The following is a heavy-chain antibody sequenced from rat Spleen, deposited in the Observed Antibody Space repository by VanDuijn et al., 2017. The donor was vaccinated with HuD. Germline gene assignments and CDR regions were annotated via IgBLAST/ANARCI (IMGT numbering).Heavy chain of an antibody. D-gene: IGHD1-1*01. CDR3: ATSEGVHYYLPFAY. CDR2: INSAGST. CDR1: GYSITSSYK. J-gene: IGHJ3*01. V-gene: IGHV3-3*01. Sequence: EVQLQESGPGLVKPSQSLSLTCSVTGYSITSSYKWNWIRKFPENKLEWMGYINSAGSTVYNPSLKSRISITRDTSKNQFFLQVNSVFTEDTATYYCATSEGVHYYLPFAYWGQGTLVTVSS.